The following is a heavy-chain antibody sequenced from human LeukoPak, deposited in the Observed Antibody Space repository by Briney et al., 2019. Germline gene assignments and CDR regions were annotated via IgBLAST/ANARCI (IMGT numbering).Heavy chain of an antibody. CDR1: GFTFSTYG. CDR2: ISYDGSNK. J-gene: IGHJ4*02. V-gene: IGHV3-30*03. Sequence: GGSLRLSCAASGFTFSTYGMHWVRQAPGKGLEWVAVISYDGSNKYYADSVKGRFTISRDNSKNTLYLQMNSLGAEDTAVYYCAHLSWSLVFDYWGQGTLVTVSS. CDR3: AHLSWSLVFDY. D-gene: IGHD6-13*01.